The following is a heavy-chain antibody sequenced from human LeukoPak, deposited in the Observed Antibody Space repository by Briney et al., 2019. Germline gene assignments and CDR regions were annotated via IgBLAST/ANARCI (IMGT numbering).Heavy chain of an antibody. J-gene: IGHJ6*03. CDR1: GGSFSGYY. CDR2: INHSGST. Sequence: PSETLSLTCAVYGGSFSGYYWSWIRQPPGKGLEWIGEINHSGSTNYNPSLKSRVTISVDTSKNQFSLKLSSVTAADTAVYYCARYGSGSYGAYYYYYMDVWGKGTTVTVSS. V-gene: IGHV4-34*01. CDR3: ARYGSGSYGAYYYYYMDV. D-gene: IGHD3-10*01.